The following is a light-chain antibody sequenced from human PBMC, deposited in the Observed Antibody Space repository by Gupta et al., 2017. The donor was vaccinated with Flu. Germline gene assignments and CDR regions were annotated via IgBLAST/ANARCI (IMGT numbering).Light chain of an antibody. V-gene: IGKV1-39*01. Sequence: DIQMTQSPSSLSASVGDRVTVTCRASQTIDGYLNWYQQKPGEAPKLLIYAASTLQSAVPSTFSGGGSSTAFTLTIIRLQPADFAIYYCHQSYSVPRTFGQGTKVEIK. J-gene: IGKJ1*01. CDR3: HQSYSVPRT. CDR2: AAS. CDR1: QTIDGY.